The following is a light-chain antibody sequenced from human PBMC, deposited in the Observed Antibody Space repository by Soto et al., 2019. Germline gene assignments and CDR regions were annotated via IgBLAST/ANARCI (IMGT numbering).Light chain of an antibody. J-gene: IGKJ1*01. V-gene: IGKV1-39*01. CDR2: AAS. Sequence: DIQMTQSPSSLSASVGDRVTITCRASQPISTYLNWYQQKPSKPPKLLIYAASSLESGVRSRFSGSGGETDFTLTIRSLQPEHSASYSCLQSYSTTWTFGQGTKVDIK. CDR1: QPISTY. CDR3: LQSYSTTWT.